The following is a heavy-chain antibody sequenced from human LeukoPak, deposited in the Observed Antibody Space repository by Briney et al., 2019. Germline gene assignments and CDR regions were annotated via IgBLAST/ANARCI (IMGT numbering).Heavy chain of an antibody. Sequence: GGSLRLSCAASGFTFSSYSMNWVRQAPGKGLEWVSYISSSGSTIYYADSVKGRFTISRDNAKNSLYLQMNSLRAEDTAVYYCASREEYYYDSSGYPPDYWGQGTLVTVSS. D-gene: IGHD3-22*01. J-gene: IGHJ4*02. CDR1: GFTFSSYS. CDR3: ASREEYYYDSSGYPPDY. CDR2: ISSSGSTI. V-gene: IGHV3-48*04.